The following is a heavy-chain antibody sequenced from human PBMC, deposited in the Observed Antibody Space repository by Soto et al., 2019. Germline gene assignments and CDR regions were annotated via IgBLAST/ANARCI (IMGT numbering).Heavy chain of an antibody. CDR3: ARDRSSYDILTGYTPDAFDI. V-gene: IGHV1-69*13. D-gene: IGHD3-9*01. CDR2: IIPIFGTA. CDR1: GGTFSSYA. Sequence: GASVKVSCKASGGTFSSYAISWVRQAPGQGLEWRGGIIPIFGTANYAQKFQGRVTITADESTSTAYMELSSLRSEDTAVYYCARDRSSYDILTGYTPDAFDISGQGTMVTVSS. J-gene: IGHJ3*02.